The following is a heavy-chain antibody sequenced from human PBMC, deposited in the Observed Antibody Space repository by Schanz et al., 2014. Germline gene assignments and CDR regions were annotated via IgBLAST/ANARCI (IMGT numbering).Heavy chain of an antibody. D-gene: IGHD6-13*01. Sequence: QLQLVQSGAEVKKPGASVNVSCKASGYTFTSDSMHWVRQAPGQGLEWMGMINPSGGSTTYAQKFQGRVTMTRDTSTSTVYMELISLRSEDTAVYYCARDGVDAAAGGNYWGQGTLVTVSS. J-gene: IGHJ4*02. V-gene: IGHV1-46*03. CDR3: ARDGVDAAAGGNY. CDR2: INPSGGST. CDR1: GYTFTSDS.